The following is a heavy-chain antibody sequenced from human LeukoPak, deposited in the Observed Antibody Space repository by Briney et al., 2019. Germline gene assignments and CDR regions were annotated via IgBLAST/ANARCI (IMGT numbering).Heavy chain of an antibody. CDR1: GFTFSSYA. J-gene: IGHJ4*02. CDR3: AKGSYSIAAAEPGTKAQDFDY. Sequence: GSLRLSCAASGFTFSSYAMSWVRQAPGKGLEWVSAISGSGGSTYYADSVKGRFTISRDNSKNTLYLQMNSLRAEDTAVYYCAKGSYSIAAAEPGTKAQDFDYWGQGTLVTVSS. V-gene: IGHV3-23*01. D-gene: IGHD6-13*01. CDR2: ISGSGGST.